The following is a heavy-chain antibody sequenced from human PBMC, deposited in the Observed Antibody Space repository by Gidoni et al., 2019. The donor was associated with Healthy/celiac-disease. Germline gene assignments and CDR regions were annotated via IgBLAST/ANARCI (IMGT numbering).Heavy chain of an antibody. CDR2: INHSGST. Sequence: QVQLQQWGAGLLKPSETLSPTCAVYGGSFSGYYWSWLRQPPGKGLEWIGEINHSGSTNYNPSLKSRVTISVDTSKNQFSLKLSSVTAADTAVYYCARWGGYSGYDVPYYYYGMDVWGQGTTVTVSS. CDR1: GGSFSGYY. CDR3: ARWGGYSGYDVPYYYYGMDV. J-gene: IGHJ6*02. D-gene: IGHD5-12*01. V-gene: IGHV4-34*01.